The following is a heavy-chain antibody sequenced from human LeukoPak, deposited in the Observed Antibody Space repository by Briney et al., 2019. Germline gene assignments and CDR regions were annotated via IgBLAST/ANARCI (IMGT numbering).Heavy chain of an antibody. CDR3: ASLESPGYPLGY. V-gene: IGHV1-69*01. CDR1: GGTFSSYA. D-gene: IGHD1-1*01. Sequence: SVKVSCKASGGTFSSYAISWVRQAPGQGLEWMGGIIPIFGTANYAQKFQGRVTITADESTSTAYMELSSLRSEDTAVYYCASLESPGYPLGYWGQGTLVTVSS. J-gene: IGHJ4*02. CDR2: IIPIFGTA.